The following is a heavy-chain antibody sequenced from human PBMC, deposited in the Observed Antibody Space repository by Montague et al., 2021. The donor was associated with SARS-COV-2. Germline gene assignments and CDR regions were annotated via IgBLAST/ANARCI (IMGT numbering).Heavy chain of an antibody. J-gene: IGHJ4*02. CDR1: GGSVSSDTHN. V-gene: IGHV4-39*01. CDR2: IFYKGNT. D-gene: IGHD2-8*01. CDR3: ARVPNGKHDN. Sequence: SETLSLTCTVSGGSVSSDTHNWAWIRQPPGKGLEWIASIFYKGNTYYNPSLRSRFTISINTSKSQFFLRVASVTAADTAVYYCARVPNGKHDNWGPGALVTVSS.